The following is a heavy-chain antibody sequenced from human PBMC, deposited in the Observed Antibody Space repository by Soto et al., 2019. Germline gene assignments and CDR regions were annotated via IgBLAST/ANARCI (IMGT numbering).Heavy chain of an antibody. Sequence: QITLNESGPTVVRPTETLTLTCRFSGFSLTTSGVGVGWIRQSPGKAPECLALIYWDDDKRYSASLKSRLTITKDTSKKQVVVTVSDLDPTDTATYYCAHRVLRTVFGVVTTTAIYFDFWGQGTPVAVSS. D-gene: IGHD3-3*01. CDR1: GFSLTTSGVG. V-gene: IGHV2-5*02. CDR3: AHRVLRTVFGVVTTTAIYFDF. CDR2: IYWDDDK. J-gene: IGHJ4*02.